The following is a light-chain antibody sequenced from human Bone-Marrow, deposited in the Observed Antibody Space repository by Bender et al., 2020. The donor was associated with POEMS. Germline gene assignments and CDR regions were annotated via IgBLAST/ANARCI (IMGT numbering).Light chain of an antibody. Sequence: QSVLTQPPSVSGTPGQRVIISCSGSSSNIGNNSVCWYQQPPGTAPKLIIYEVSNRPSGVPDRFSGSRSGNTASLTMSGLQARGEADYDCIACITAVLVFGGDTRLTVL. CDR1: SSNIGNNS. CDR2: EVS. V-gene: IGLV2-18*02. J-gene: IGLJ2*01. CDR3: IACITAVLV.